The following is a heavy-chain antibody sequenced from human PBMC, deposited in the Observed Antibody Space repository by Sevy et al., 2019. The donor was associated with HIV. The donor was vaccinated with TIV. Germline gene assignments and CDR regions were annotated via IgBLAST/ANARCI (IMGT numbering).Heavy chain of an antibody. D-gene: IGHD3-9*01. J-gene: IGHJ6*03. CDR1: GGTFSSYA. V-gene: IGHV1-69*06. CDR2: IIPIFGTA. CDR3: AGGGGYDILTGLNYYYMDV. Sequence: ASVKVSCKASGGTFSSYAISWVRQAPGQGLEWMGGIIPIFGTANYAQKFQGRVTITADKSTSTAYMELSSLRSEETAVYYCAGGGGYDILTGLNYYYMDVWGKGTTVTVSS.